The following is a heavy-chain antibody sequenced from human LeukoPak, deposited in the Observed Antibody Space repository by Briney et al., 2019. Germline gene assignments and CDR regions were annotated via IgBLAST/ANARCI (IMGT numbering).Heavy chain of an antibody. V-gene: IGHV4-39*07. CDR2: IYYSGST. CDR3: ARDRGGYSYGSNDYYFDY. Sequence: SETLSLTCTVSGGSLSSSSYYWGWIRQPPGKGLEWIGSIYYSGSTYYNPSLKSRVTISVDTSKNQFSLKLSSVTAADTAVYYCARDRGGYSYGSNDYYFDYWGQGTLVTVSS. CDR1: GGSLSSSSYY. J-gene: IGHJ4*02. D-gene: IGHD5-18*01.